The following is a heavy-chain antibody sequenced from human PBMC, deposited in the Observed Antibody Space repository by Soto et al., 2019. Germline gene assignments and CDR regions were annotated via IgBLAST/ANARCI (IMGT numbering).Heavy chain of an antibody. CDR1: GFTFSSYA. J-gene: IGHJ4*02. Sequence: GGSLRLSCAASGFTFSSYAMSWVRQAPGKGLEWVSTISGSGGSTYYADSVKGRFTISRDNSKNTLYLQMNSLRAEDTAVYYCARDNVVVIGPSNFDYWGQGTLVTVSS. D-gene: IGHD3-22*01. V-gene: IGHV3-23*01. CDR2: ISGSGGST. CDR3: ARDNVVVIGPSNFDY.